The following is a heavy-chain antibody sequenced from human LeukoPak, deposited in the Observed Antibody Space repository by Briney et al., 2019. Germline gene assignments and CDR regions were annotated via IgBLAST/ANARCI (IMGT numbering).Heavy chain of an antibody. Sequence: SETLSLTCTVSGGSISSSSYFWGWIRQPPGKGLEWIGSIYYSGSTYYNLSLKSRVTISVDTSKNQFSLKLTSVTASDTAVYYCARHRFGGFYYFDYWGQGTLVTVSS. CDR2: IYYSGST. D-gene: IGHD3-10*01. V-gene: IGHV4-39*01. CDR3: ARHRFGGFYYFDY. CDR1: GGSISSSSYF. J-gene: IGHJ4*02.